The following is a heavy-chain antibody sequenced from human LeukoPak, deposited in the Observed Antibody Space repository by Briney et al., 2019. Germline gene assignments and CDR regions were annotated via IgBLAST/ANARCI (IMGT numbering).Heavy chain of an antibody. CDR2: INHSGST. D-gene: IGHD6-19*01. Sequence: SETLSLTCTVSGGSISSYYWSWIRQPPGKGLEWIGEINHSGSTNYNPSLKSRVTISVDTSKNQFSLKLSSVTAADTAVYYCARVGSSGWYPLFDYWGQGTLVTVSS. CDR1: GGSISSYY. CDR3: ARVGSSGWYPLFDY. J-gene: IGHJ4*02. V-gene: IGHV4-34*01.